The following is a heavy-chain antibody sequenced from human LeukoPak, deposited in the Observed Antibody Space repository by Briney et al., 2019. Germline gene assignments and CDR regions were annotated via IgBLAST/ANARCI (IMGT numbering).Heavy chain of an antibody. D-gene: IGHD1-26*01. V-gene: IGHV3-23*01. Sequence: GGSLRLSCAASGFTFSSYWMSWVRQAPGKGLEWVSAIGGSGGSTYYADSVKGRFTISRDNSKNTLYLQMNSLRAEDTAVYYCAKGTSGSDNYYYYMDVWGKGTTVTISS. J-gene: IGHJ6*03. CDR1: GFTFSSYW. CDR3: AKGTSGSDNYYYYMDV. CDR2: IGGSGGST.